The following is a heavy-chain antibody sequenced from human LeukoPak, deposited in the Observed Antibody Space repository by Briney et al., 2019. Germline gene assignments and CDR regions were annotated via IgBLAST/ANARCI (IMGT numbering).Heavy chain of an antibody. V-gene: IGHV4-34*01. J-gene: IGHJ4*02. Sequence: SETLSLTRAVYGGSFSGYYWRWIRQPPGKGLEWVGEINYSGSNNYNPSLKSRVTISVDTSKNQFSLKLSSVTAADTAVYYCARDKYYYGSGRSYFDYWGQGTLVTVSS. CDR3: ARDKYYYGSGRSYFDY. CDR2: INYSGSN. CDR1: GGSFSGYY. D-gene: IGHD3-10*01.